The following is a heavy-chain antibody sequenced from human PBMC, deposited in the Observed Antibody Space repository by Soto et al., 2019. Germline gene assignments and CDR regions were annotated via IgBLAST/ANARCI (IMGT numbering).Heavy chain of an antibody. D-gene: IGHD3-16*01. CDR2: INAYNGNT. CDR1: GYSFTRYG. V-gene: IGHV1-18*01. J-gene: IGHJ6*02. Sequence: QVQLVQSGAEVKNPGASVKVSCKVSGYSFTRYGIGWARQAPGQGLEWMGWINAYNGNTNYAQNLQGRLTLTTDTSTTTAYMELRSLRSNDTAIYYCAMVDVYVTPSPQDVWGQGTTVTVSS. CDR3: AMVDVYVTPSPQDV.